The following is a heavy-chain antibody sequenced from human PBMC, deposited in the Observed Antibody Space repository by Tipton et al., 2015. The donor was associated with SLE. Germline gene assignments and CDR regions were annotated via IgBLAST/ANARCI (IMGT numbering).Heavy chain of an antibody. V-gene: IGHV4-34*01. J-gene: IGHJ4*02. D-gene: IGHD5-24*01. Sequence: GSLRLSCAVYGGSFSGYYWSWIRQPPGKGLEWIGEINHSGSTNYNPSLKSRVTISVDTSKNQFSLKLSSVTAADTAVYYCARTGEMATTGVFDYWGQGTLVTVSS. CDR1: GGSFSGYY. CDR2: INHSGST. CDR3: ARTGEMATTGVFDY.